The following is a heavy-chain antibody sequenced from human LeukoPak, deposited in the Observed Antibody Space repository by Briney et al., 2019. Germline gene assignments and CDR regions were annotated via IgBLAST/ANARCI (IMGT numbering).Heavy chain of an antibody. CDR2: IGDSGGST. J-gene: IGHJ6*02. CDR3: AKSRGINNYYYYYGMDV. CDR1: GFTFSSYA. Sequence: GGSLRLSYAASGFTFSSYAMSWVRQAPGKGLEWVSVIGDSGGSTYYADSVKGWFTISRDNSKNTLFLQMNSLRPEDTAVYYCAKSRGINNYYYYYGMDVWGQGTTVTVSS. D-gene: IGHD3-16*01. V-gene: IGHV3-23*01.